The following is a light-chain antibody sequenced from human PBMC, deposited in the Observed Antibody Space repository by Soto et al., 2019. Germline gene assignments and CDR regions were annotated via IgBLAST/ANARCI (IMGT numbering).Light chain of an antibody. CDR1: QDIGNY. CDR3: QQYDTLPPHT. Sequence: DIQMTQSPSSLSASVGDRVTIACQANQDIGNYLNWYQQKPGKAPRLLIYDASNLEIGVPSRFSGSGSGTDFTVTISNLQPEDIATYYCQQYDTLPPHTFVQGTKVELK. V-gene: IGKV1-33*01. CDR2: DAS. J-gene: IGKJ2*01.